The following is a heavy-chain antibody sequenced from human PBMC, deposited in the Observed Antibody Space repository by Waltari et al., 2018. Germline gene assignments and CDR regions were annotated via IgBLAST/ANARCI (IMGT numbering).Heavy chain of an antibody. J-gene: IGHJ4*02. CDR1: EFTFSAAW. V-gene: IGHV3-15*01. D-gene: IGHD3-22*01. Sequence: VQLVESGGGLVTPGGSLRLPCTASEFTFSAAWMTWARQAPGKGLEWVGRIKSEADGGTTDYAVPVKDRFTISRDDSKNTLYLQMNSLKAEDTAVYYCTTQYSSGYYVNDYWGQGTLVTVSP. CDR2: IKSEADGGTT. CDR3: TTQYSSGYYVNDY.